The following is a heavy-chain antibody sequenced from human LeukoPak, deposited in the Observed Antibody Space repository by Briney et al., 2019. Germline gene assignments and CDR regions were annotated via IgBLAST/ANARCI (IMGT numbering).Heavy chain of an antibody. J-gene: IGHJ6*03. CDR3: AKDRGPRFLYMAV. Sequence: PGGSLRLSCAASGFTFDDYGMSWVRQAPGKGLEWVSGINLNGGSTGYADSVKGRFTISRDNAKNSLYLQMNSLRAEDTALYYCAKDRGPRFLYMAVWGKGTTVTVSS. D-gene: IGHD3-10*01. CDR2: INLNGGST. CDR1: GFTFDDYG. V-gene: IGHV3-20*04.